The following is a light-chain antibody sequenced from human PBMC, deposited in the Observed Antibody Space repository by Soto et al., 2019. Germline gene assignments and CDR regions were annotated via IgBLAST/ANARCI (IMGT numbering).Light chain of an antibody. CDR2: AAS. Sequence: AIRMTQSPSSLSASTGDRVTITCRASQGISSYLAWYQQKPGKAPELLIYAASTLQSGVPSRFSGSGSGTDFTLTISCLQSEDFATYYCQQYYSYPPPTFGQGTKVEIK. CDR1: QGISSY. J-gene: IGKJ1*01. CDR3: QQYYSYPPPT. V-gene: IGKV1-8*01.